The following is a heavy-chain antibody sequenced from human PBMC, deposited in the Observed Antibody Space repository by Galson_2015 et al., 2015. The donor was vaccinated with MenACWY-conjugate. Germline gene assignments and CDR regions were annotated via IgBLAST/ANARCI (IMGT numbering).Heavy chain of an antibody. D-gene: IGHD3-22*01. V-gene: IGHV1-46*01. CDR2: INPSGGST. CDR1: GYTFTSYY. Sequence: SVKVSCKASGYTFTSYYMHWVRQAPGQGLEWMGIINPSGGSTSYAQKFQGRVTMTRDTSTSTVYMELSSLRSEDTAVYYCAREFGGYYDSSGYLKDWGQGTLVTVSS. CDR3: AREFGGYYDSSGYLKD. J-gene: IGHJ4*02.